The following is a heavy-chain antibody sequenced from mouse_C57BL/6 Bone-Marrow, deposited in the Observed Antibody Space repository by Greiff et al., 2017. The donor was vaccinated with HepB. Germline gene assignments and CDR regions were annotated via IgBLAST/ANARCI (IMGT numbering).Heavy chain of an antibody. CDR1: GYTFTSYW. J-gene: IGHJ4*01. CDR3: AREDYDGDYYAMDY. V-gene: IGHV1-55*01. CDR2: IYPGSGST. D-gene: IGHD2-4*01. Sequence: QVQLQQPGAELVKPGASVKMSCKASGYTFTSYWITWVKQRPVQGLEWIGDIYPGSGSTNYNEKFKSKATLTVDTSSSTAYMQLSSLTSEDSAVYYCAREDYDGDYYAMDYWGQGTSVTVSS.